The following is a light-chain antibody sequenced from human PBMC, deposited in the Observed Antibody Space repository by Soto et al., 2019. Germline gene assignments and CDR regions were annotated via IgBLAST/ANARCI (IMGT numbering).Light chain of an antibody. CDR3: QQYGSSPGT. V-gene: IGKV3-20*01. J-gene: IGKJ1*01. Sequence: EVVLTQSPGTLSLSPGGRATLSFRASQSVGNSFVAWYQQKPGQPPRLLIYVASSRATGIPDRFSGSGSGTDFTLTISRLEPEDFAVYYCQQYGSSPGTFGQGTKVDIK. CDR1: QSVGNSF. CDR2: VAS.